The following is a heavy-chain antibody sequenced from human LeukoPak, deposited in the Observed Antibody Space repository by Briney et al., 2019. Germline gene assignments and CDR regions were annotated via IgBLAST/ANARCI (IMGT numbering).Heavy chain of an antibody. V-gene: IGHV4-61*02. Sequence: PSETLSLTCTVSGVSISSGGYFWSWIRQPAGKGLEWIGRFYASGSTNYNPSLQSRVTISVDTSKNQFSLKLTSVTAADTAVYYCAVGNCPTTSCYPGVAFDIWGQGTMVTVSS. J-gene: IGHJ3*02. D-gene: IGHD2-2*01. CDR2: FYASGST. CDR1: GVSISSGGYF. CDR3: AVGNCPTTSCYPGVAFDI.